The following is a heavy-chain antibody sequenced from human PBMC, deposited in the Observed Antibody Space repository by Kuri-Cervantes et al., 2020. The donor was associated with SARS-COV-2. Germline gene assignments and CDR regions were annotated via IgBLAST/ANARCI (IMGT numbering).Heavy chain of an antibody. J-gene: IGHJ3*02. V-gene: IGHV3-30-3*01. D-gene: IGHD2-15*01. Sequence: GESLKISCAAPGFTFSSYAMHWVRQAPGKGLEWVAVISYDGSNKYYADSVKGRFTISRDNSKNTLYLQMNSLRAEDTAVYYCAREGVVVASGAFDIWGQGTMVTVSS. CDR3: AREGVVVASGAFDI. CDR1: GFTFSSYA. CDR2: ISYDGSNK.